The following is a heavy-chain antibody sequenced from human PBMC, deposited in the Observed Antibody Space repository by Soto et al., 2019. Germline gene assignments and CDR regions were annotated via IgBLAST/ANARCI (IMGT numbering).Heavy chain of an antibody. J-gene: IGHJ4*02. CDR3: ARLSGYSYGTYFDY. CDR2: IYYSGST. V-gene: IGHV4-30-4*01. Sequence: SETLSLTCTVSGGSISSGDYYWSWIRQPPGKGLEWIGYIYYSGSTYYNPSLKSRVTISVDTSKNQFSLKLSSVTAADTAVYYCARLSGYSYGTYFDYWGQGTLVTVSS. CDR1: GGSISSGDYY. D-gene: IGHD5-18*01.